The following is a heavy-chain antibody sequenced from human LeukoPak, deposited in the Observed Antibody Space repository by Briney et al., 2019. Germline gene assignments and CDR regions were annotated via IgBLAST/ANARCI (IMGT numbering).Heavy chain of an antibody. V-gene: IGHV3-21*04. Sequence: GGSLRLSCAASGFTFSSYSMNWVRQAPGKGLEWVSSISSSSSYIYYADSVKGRFTISRDNSKNTLYLQMNSLRAEDTAVYYCARAVSGSYYFDYWGQGTLVTVSS. CDR2: ISSSSSYI. J-gene: IGHJ4*02. CDR3: ARAVSGSYYFDY. CDR1: GFTFSSYS. D-gene: IGHD1-26*01.